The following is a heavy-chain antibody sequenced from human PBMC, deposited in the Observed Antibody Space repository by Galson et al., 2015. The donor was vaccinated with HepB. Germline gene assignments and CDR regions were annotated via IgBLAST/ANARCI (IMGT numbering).Heavy chain of an antibody. CDR2: ISSQGVST. CDR3: VRVADVDYGDHSHFDY. V-gene: IGHV3-64*01. D-gene: IGHD4-17*01. Sequence: SLRLSCAASGFTFSSYAIDWVRQAPGKGLEYVSGISSQGVSTYYANSVKGRFTISRDNSKNTVYLQMGSLRAEDMAVYYCVRVADVDYGDHSHFDYWGQGTLVTVSS. J-gene: IGHJ4*02. CDR1: GFTFSSYA.